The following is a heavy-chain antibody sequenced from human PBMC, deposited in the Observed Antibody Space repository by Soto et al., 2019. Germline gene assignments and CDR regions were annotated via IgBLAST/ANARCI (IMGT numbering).Heavy chain of an antibody. CDR1: GYRNTVYY. CDR3: ARGPPRYCSGGSCYAPRTFHAFDI. J-gene: IGHJ3*02. CDR2: INPNSGGT. V-gene: IGHV1-2*04. D-gene: IGHD2-15*01. Sequence: LVKLSCKTSGYRNTVYYLHWGRQKNRQGLEWMGWINPNSGGTNYAQKFQGWVTMTRDTSISTAYMELSRLRSDDAAVYYCARGPPRYCSGGSCYAPRTFHAFDIWGQGTMVTVSS.